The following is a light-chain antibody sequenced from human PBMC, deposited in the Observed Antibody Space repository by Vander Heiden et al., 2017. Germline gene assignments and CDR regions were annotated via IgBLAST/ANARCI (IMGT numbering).Light chain of an antibody. Sequence: EIVLTQPPGTLSLSPGERATLPCRASQSVSSSYLAWYQQKPGQAPRLLIYGASSRATGIPDRFSGSGSGTDFTLTISRLEPEDFAVYYCQQYGSSPWTFGQGTKVEIK. CDR2: GAS. CDR1: QSVSSSY. J-gene: IGKJ1*01. CDR3: QQYGSSPWT. V-gene: IGKV3-20*01.